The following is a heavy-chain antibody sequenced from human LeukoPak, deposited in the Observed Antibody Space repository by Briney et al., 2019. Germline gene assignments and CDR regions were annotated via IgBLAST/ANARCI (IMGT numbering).Heavy chain of an antibody. J-gene: IGHJ5*02. CDR2: ISAYNGNT. CDR3: AREHSKWELPRRPSGWFDP. CDR1: GYTFTSYG. D-gene: IGHD1-26*01. V-gene: IGHV1-18*01. Sequence: GASVKVSCKASGYTFTSYGISWVRQAPGQGLEWMGWISAYNGNTNYAQKLQGRVTMTTDTSTSTAYMELRSLRSDDTAVYYCAREHSKWELPRRPSGWFDPWGQGTLVTVSS.